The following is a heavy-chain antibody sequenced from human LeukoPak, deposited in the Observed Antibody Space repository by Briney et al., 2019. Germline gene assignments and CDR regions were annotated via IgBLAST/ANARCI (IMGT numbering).Heavy chain of an antibody. CDR1: GFTFSSYW. J-gene: IGHJ5*02. CDR2: IKQDGSEK. CDR3: ARAPVGAQHWFDP. Sequence: PGGSLRLSCAASGFTFSSYWMSWVRQAPGKGLEWVANIKQDGSEKYYVDSVKGRFTISRDNAKNSLYLQMNSLRAEDTAVYYCARAPVGAQHWFDPWGQGTLVTVSS. D-gene: IGHD1-26*01. V-gene: IGHV3-7*01.